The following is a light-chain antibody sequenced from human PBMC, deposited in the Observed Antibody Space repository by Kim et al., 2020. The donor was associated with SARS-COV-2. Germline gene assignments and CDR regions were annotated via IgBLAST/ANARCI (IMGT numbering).Light chain of an antibody. CDR2: AAS. CDR1: QGVSDD. Sequence: DIQMTQSPSSLSASIGDRVTITCRASQGVSDDLGWYQQRPGKAPKRLIYAASTLDTAIPSRFSGNGSGTEFTLTISYLQPEDFATYYCLQHSTFPLTFGGGTKVEIK. J-gene: IGKJ4*01. CDR3: LQHSTFPLT. V-gene: IGKV1-17*02.